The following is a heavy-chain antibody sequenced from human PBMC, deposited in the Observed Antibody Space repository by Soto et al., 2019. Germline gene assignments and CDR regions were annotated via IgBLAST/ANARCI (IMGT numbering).Heavy chain of an antibody. V-gene: IGHV4-59*01. J-gene: IGHJ5*02. CDR3: ARGTPSSSWYVGWFDP. Sequence: SETLSLTCTVSGGSISSYYWSWIRQPPGKGLEWIGYIYYSGSTNYNPSLKSRVTISVDTSKNQFSLKLSSVTAADTAVYYCARGTPSSSWYVGWFDPWGQGTLVTVSS. CDR1: GGSISSYY. CDR2: IYYSGST. D-gene: IGHD6-13*01.